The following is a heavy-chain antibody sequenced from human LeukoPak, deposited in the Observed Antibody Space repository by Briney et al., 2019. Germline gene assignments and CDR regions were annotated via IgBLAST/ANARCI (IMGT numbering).Heavy chain of an antibody. J-gene: IGHJ4*02. CDR3: ARDLDPCSSTSCAYFDY. CDR1: GFTFSRHW. D-gene: IGHD2-2*01. Sequence: GGSLRLSCAASGFTFSRHWMHWVRQAPGKGLVWVSSINTDESSTTHADSVKGRFIISRDNAKNTLYLQMNSLRAEDTAVYYCARDLDPCSSTSCAYFDYWGQGTLVTVSS. CDR2: INTDESST. V-gene: IGHV3-74*01.